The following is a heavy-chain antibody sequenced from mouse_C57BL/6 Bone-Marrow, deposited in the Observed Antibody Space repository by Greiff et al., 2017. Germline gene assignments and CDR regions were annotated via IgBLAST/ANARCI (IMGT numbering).Heavy chain of an antibody. V-gene: IGHV5-6*01. CDR3: ARPPYYYGSSRGYFDV. D-gene: IGHD1-1*01. CDR2: ISSGGSYT. J-gene: IGHJ1*03. Sequence: EVKVVESGGDLVKPGGSLKLSCAASGFTFSSYGMSWVRQTPDKRLEWVATISSGGSYTYYPDSVQGRFTISRDNAKNTLYLQMSSLKSEYTAMYYCARPPYYYGSSRGYFDVWGTGTTVTVSS. CDR1: GFTFSSYG.